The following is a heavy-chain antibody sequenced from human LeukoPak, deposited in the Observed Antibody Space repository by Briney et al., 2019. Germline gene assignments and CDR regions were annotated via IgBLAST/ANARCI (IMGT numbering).Heavy chain of an antibody. J-gene: IGHJ5*02. D-gene: IGHD6-19*01. CDR1: GYTFTSXA. CDR2: LXAGNGNT. V-gene: IGHV1-3*01. CDR3: ARDTYSSGWENWFDP. Sequence: XGYTFTSXAMHWVRQAPGQRGEWMGWLXAGNGNTKYSQKFQGRVTITRDTSASTAYMELSSLRSEDTAVYYCARDTYSSGWENWFDPWGQGTLVTVSS.